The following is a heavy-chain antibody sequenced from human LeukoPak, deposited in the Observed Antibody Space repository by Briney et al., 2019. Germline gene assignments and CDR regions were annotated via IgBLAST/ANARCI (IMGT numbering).Heavy chain of an antibody. CDR1: GGSFSAYY. V-gene: IGHV4-34*01. CDR3: ARPKNSYQYYMDV. CDR2: INYSGST. Sequence: SETLSLTCAVYGGSFSAYYWSWVRQPPGKGLEWIGVINYSGSTNYNPSLKSRVTISVDTSKNQFSLKLTSVTAADTAVYYCARPKNSYQYYMDVWSKGTTVTVSS. J-gene: IGHJ6*03.